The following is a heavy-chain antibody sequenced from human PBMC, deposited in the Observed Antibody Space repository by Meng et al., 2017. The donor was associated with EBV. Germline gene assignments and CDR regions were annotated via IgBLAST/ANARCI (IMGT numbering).Heavy chain of an antibody. D-gene: IGHD6-13*01. Sequence: QVQLVEAGSEGEKPGSSVKVSCKASGGTFSSYAISWVRQAPGQGLEWMGGIIPIFGTANYAQKFQGRVTITADKSTSTAYMELSSLRSEDTAVYYCARAEIAAAGRLDYWGQGTLVTVSS. CDR3: ARAEIAAAGRLDY. CDR2: IIPIFGTA. V-gene: IGHV1-69*06. J-gene: IGHJ4*02. CDR1: GGTFSSYA.